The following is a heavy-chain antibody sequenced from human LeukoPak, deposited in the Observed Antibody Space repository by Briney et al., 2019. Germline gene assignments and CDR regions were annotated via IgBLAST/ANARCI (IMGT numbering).Heavy chain of an antibody. CDR2: ISYSGST. V-gene: IGHV4-59*01. J-gene: IGHJ4*02. D-gene: IGHD4-11*01. CDR3: ASAPASEPTVFDY. CDR1: GGSISSFY. Sequence: SETLSLTCTVSGGSISSFYWSWIRQPPGKGLEWIGYISYSGSTNYNPSLKSRVTISVDTSKNQFSLKVSSVTAADTAVYYCASAPASEPTVFDYWGQGTLVAVSS.